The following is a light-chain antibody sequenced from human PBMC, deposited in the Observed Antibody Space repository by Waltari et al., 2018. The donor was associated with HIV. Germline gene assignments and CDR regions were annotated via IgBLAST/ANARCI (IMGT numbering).Light chain of an antibody. Sequence: QSALTQPASVSGSPGQSITISCTGSNTDVGGYNYVSWYQQHPGKAPKRRIYEVSKRHSVVSKSFSGSESVNTASLTIAGLQTDDEADYYCSSYTSSNTLVFGGGTKLTVL. CDR3: SSYTSSNTLV. CDR1: NTDVGGYNY. J-gene: IGLJ2*01. CDR2: EVS. V-gene: IGLV2-14*01.